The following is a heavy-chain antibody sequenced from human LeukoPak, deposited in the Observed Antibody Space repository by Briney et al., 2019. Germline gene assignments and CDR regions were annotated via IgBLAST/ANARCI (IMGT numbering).Heavy chain of an antibody. CDR2: ISAYNGNT. D-gene: IGHD1-26*01. J-gene: IGHJ4*02. Sequence: ASVKVSCKASGYTFTSYGISWVRQAPGQGLEWMGWISAYNGNTNYAQKLQSRVTMTTDTSTSTAYMELRSLRSDDTAVYYCARDSYMVGATSAKGGYWGQGTLVTVSS. CDR3: ARDSYMVGATSAKGGY. CDR1: GYTFTSYG. V-gene: IGHV1-18*01.